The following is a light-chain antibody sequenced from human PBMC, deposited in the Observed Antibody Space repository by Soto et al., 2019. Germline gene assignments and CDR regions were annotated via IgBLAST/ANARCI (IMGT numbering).Light chain of an antibody. Sequence: IQLTQSPSSLSASVGDRVTITCRASPAIASFLAWYQQKPGTAPKLLIYGASTLPSGVPSRFSGSRSGTDYTLTIASLQPEDFATYYCQQLNGSPWTFGQGTKVEIK. CDR2: GAS. CDR3: QQLNGSPWT. V-gene: IGKV1-9*01. CDR1: PAIASF. J-gene: IGKJ1*01.